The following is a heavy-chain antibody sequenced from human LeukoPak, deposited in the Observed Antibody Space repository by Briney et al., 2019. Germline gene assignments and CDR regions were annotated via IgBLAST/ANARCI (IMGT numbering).Heavy chain of an antibody. CDR1: GFTFDDYA. CDR3: ARGPTIVVVPAAINA. CDR2: ISWNSGSI. D-gene: IGHD2-2*01. J-gene: IGHJ6*02. Sequence: GGSLRLSCAASGFTFDDYAMPWVRQAPGKGLEWVSGISWNSGSIGYADSVKGRFTISRDNAKNSLYLQMNSLRAGDTAVYYCARGPTIVVVPAAINAWGQGTTVTVSS. V-gene: IGHV3-9*01.